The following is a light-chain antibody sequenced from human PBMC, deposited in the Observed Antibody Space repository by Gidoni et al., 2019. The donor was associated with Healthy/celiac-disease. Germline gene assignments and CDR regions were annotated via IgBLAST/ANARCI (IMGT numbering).Light chain of an antibody. CDR1: SSHIGAGYN. CDR3: QSYDSSLSGVV. J-gene: IGLJ2*01. V-gene: IGLV1-40*01. CDR2: GNR. Sequence: QSVLTQPPSVSGAPGQSVTISCTGSSSHIGAGYNVHWYQQLPGTAPKLLIYGNRNPPSGVPDRFSGSKSGTSASLAITGLQAEDEADYYCQSYDSSLSGVVFGGGTKLTVL.